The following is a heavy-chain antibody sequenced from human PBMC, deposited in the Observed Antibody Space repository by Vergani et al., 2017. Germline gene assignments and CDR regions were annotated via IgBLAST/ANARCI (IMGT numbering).Heavy chain of an antibody. CDR2: IIPIFGTA. Sequence: QVQLVQSGAEVKKPGSSVKVSCKASGGTFSSYAISWVRQAPGQGLEWMGGIIPIFGTANYAQKFQGRVTITADESTSTAYMELSSLRSEDTAGYYCAMGIAKIVVVPAAPIGDAFDIWGQGTMVTVSS. CDR1: GGTFSSYA. J-gene: IGHJ3*02. CDR3: AMGIAKIVVVPAAPIGDAFDI. V-gene: IGHV1-69*01. D-gene: IGHD2-2*01.